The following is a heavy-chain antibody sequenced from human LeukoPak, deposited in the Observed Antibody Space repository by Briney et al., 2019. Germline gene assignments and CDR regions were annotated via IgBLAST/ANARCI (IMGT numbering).Heavy chain of an antibody. CDR2: ISSTTIYK. J-gene: IGHJ4*02. D-gene: IGHD5-24*01. V-gene: IGHV3-21*01. CDR3: RIGLGGDGYNAFDY. CDR1: GFTFSSYD. Sequence: GGSLTLSCAASGFTFSSYDMTWVRQAPGKGLEYVSSISSTTIYKFSAGSVKGRFTISRDNVKNSLYLQMNSLRAEDSAVYCARIGLGGDGYNAFDYWGQGVLVSVSS.